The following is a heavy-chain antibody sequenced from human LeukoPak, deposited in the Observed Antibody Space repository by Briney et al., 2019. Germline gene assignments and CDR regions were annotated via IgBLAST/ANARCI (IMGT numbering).Heavy chain of an antibody. Sequence: PGGSLRLSCAASGFTFSDYYMSWIRQAPGKGLEWVSYISSSGSTIYYAHSVKGRFTISRDNAKNSLYLQMNSLRAEDTAVYHCARGGGVSRYSGRYDAFDIWGQGTMVTVSS. CDR2: ISSSGSTI. D-gene: IGHD1-26*01. CDR3: ARGGGVSRYSGRYDAFDI. J-gene: IGHJ3*02. CDR1: GFTFSDYY. V-gene: IGHV3-11*04.